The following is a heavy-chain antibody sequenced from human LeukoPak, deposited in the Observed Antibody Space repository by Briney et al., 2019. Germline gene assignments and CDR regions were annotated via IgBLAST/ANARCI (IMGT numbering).Heavy chain of an antibody. D-gene: IGHD3-22*01. CDR2: ILYEGTVQ. CDR3: AREYYYDSSGYSDLLPTNAFDI. V-gene: IGHV3-30-3*01. CDR1: GFTFKNYA. Sequence: GGSLRLSCAASGFTFKNYAMHWVRQTPGKGLEWVALILYEGTVQYYADSVKGRFTISRDNSKNTMFLQMNSLSADDTAVYYCAREYYYDSSGYSDLLPTNAFDIWGQGTMVTVSS. J-gene: IGHJ3*02.